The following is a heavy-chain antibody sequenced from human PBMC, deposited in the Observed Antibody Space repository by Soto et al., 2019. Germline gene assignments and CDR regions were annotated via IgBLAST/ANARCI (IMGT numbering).Heavy chain of an antibody. CDR2: ISYDGSNK. CDR1: GFTFSSYG. D-gene: IGHD3-3*01. J-gene: IGHJ4*02. V-gene: IGHV3-30*18. Sequence: PGGSLRLSCAASGFTFSSYGMHWVRQAPGKGLERVAVISYDGSNKYYADSVKGRFTISRDNSKNTLYLQMNSLRAEDTAVYYCAKTGVVLAATALYDYWGQGTLVTVSS. CDR3: AKTGVVLAATALYDY.